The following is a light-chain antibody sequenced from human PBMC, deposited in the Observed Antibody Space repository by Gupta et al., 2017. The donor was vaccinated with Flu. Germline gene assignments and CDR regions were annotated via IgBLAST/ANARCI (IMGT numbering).Light chain of an antibody. CDR2: STN. Sequence: TVTLTCGLNSGSVSTSYYPSWYQQTPGQAPRTLIYSTNTRSSGVPDRFSGSFLGNTAALTITGAQADDESNYYCVSYMNTGIWVFGGGTKLTVL. CDR3: VSYMNTGIWV. CDR1: SGSVSTSYY. V-gene: IGLV8-61*01. J-gene: IGLJ3*02.